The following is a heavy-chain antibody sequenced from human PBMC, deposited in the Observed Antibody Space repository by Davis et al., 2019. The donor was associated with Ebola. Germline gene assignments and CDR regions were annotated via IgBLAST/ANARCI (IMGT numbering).Heavy chain of an antibody. CDR2: IYYSGSS. V-gene: IGHV4-59*12. CDR1: GGSISSYY. Sequence: MPSQTLSLTCTVSGGSISSYYWSWIRQPPGKGLEWIGYIYYSGSSNYNPSLKSRVTISVEQSKNHFSLKLTSVTAADTAVYYCARGDSYYDPSGYYAGPEAPDHWGQGTLVSVSS. D-gene: IGHD3-22*01. CDR3: ARGDSYYDPSGYYAGPEAPDH. J-gene: IGHJ4*02.